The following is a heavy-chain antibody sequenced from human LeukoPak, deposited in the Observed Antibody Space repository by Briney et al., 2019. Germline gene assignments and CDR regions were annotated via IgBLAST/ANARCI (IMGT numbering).Heavy chain of an antibody. D-gene: IGHD3-10*01. V-gene: IGHV1-2*02. Sequence: ASVKVSCKASGYTFSGYYMHWVRQAPGQGLEWMGWIDPKSGDTRFAQHFKGRVTMTTDTSISTIYMEMNSLTSDDTAVFYCARQGSGSYKLDYWGQGALVTVSS. J-gene: IGHJ4*02. CDR3: ARQGSGSYKLDY. CDR1: GYTFSGYY. CDR2: IDPKSGDT.